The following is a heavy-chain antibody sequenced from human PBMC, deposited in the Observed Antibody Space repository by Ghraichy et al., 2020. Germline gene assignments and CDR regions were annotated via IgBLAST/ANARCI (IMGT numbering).Heavy chain of an antibody. CDR2: IIPIFGTA. Sequence: SVKVSCKASGGTFSSYAISWVRQAPGQGLEWMGGIIPIFGTANYAQKFQGRVTITADKSTSTAYMELSSLRSEDTAVYYCARLLSKYYYYMDVWGKGTTVTVSS. D-gene: IGHD2-21*01. J-gene: IGHJ6*03. V-gene: IGHV1-69*06. CDR1: GGTFSSYA. CDR3: ARLLSKYYYYMDV.